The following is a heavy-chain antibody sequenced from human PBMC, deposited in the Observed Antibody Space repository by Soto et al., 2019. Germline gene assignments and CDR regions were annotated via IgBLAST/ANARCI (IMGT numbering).Heavy chain of an antibody. CDR3: ARIYGSGSYYRVDAFDI. D-gene: IGHD3-10*01. CDR2: IWYDGSNK. V-gene: IGHV3-33*01. Sequence: GGSLRLSCAASGFTFSSYGMHWVRQAPGKGLEWVAVIWYDGSNKYYADSVKGRFTISRDNSKNTLYLQMNSLRAEDTAVYYCARIYGSGSYYRVDAFDIWGQGTMVTVSS. J-gene: IGHJ3*02. CDR1: GFTFSSYG.